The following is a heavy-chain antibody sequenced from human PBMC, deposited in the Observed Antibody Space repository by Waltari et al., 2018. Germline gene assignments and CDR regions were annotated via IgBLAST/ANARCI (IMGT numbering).Heavy chain of an antibody. Sequence: EVQLVESGGGLVQTGGSLRLSCAASGFTFSSYWMRWVRQAPGKGLEWLANINHDGSGKFFLGSVKGRFTISRDNAKNSVYLQMNSLTGEDTAVYYCATSLDAAGNDWGQGTLVTVSP. V-gene: IGHV3-7*01. CDR3: ATSLDAAGND. CDR1: GFTFSSYW. CDR2: INHDGSGK. J-gene: IGHJ4*02. D-gene: IGHD5-18*01.